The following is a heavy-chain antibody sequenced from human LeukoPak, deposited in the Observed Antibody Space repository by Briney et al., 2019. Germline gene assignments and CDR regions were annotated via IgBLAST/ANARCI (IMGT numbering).Heavy chain of an antibody. CDR1: GFTFDDYA. CDR2: ISWDGGST. J-gene: IGHJ4*02. D-gene: IGHD6-19*01. Sequence: GGSLRLSCAASGFTFDDYAMHWVRQAPGKGLEWVSLISWDGGSTYYADSVKGRFTISRDNSENSLYLQMNSLRVEDTALYYCAKDQGSGWYGIFDSWGQGTLVTVSS. CDR3: AKDQGSGWYGIFDS. V-gene: IGHV3-43D*03.